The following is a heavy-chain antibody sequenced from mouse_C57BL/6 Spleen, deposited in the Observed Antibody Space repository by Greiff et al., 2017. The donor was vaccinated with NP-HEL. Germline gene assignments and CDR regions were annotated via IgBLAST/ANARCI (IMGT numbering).Heavy chain of an antibody. J-gene: IGHJ3*01. V-gene: IGHV1-7*01. D-gene: IGHD3-2*02. Sequence: QVQLQQPGAELVKPGASVKLSCKASGYTFTSYWMHWVKQRPGQGLEWIGNINPSSGYTKYNQKFKDKATLPADKSSSTAYMQLSSLTYEDSAVYYCARGGRTAQATADWGQGTLVTVSA. CDR2: INPSSGYT. CDR1: GYTFTSYW. CDR3: ARGGRTAQATAD.